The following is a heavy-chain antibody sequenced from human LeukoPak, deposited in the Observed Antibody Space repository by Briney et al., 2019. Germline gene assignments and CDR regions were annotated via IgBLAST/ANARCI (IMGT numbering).Heavy chain of an antibody. CDR1: GFTFSTYW. V-gene: IGHV3-74*01. D-gene: IGHD3-10*01. Sequence: PGGSLRLSCAASGFTFSTYWMHWVRQTPGKGLVWVSRINPDGSSTAYADSVKGRFTISRDNARNTLYLQLNSLGAEDMAVYYCARVSSLWSFGYWGQGTLVTVSS. CDR3: ARVSSLWSFGY. J-gene: IGHJ4*02. CDR2: INPDGSST.